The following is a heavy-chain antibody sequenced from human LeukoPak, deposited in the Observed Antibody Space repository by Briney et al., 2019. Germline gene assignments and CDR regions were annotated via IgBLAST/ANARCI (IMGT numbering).Heavy chain of an antibody. CDR3: ARLHFGENRNGMDV. D-gene: IGHD3-10*01. CDR2: IYPGDSDT. Sequence: GESLKISSKGSGXSFTSYCIGWVRQMPGKGLERMWIIYPGDSDTTYSPSFQGQVTISADKSISTAYLQWSSLKASDTAMYYCARLHFGENRNGMDVWGQGTTVTVSS. V-gene: IGHV5-51*01. J-gene: IGHJ6*02. CDR1: GXSFTSYC.